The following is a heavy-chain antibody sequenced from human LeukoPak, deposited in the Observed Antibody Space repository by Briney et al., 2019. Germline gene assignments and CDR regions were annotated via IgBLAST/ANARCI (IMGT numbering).Heavy chain of an antibody. CDR3: ARSSSYDAFDL. CDR2: ISAHNGDT. J-gene: IGHJ3*01. CDR1: GYTFTSYD. D-gene: IGHD6-13*01. Sequence: ASVKVSCKASGYTFTSYDINWVRQAPGQGLEWMGWISAHNGDTDSAQMLQGRATMTTDTSTSTAYMELRSLRSDDTAVYYCARSSSYDAFDLWGQGTMVTVSS. V-gene: IGHV1-18*01.